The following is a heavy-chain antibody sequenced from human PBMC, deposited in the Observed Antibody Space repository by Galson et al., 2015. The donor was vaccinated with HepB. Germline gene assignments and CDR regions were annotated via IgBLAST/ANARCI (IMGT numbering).Heavy chain of an antibody. J-gene: IGHJ6*02. V-gene: IGHV5-10-1*01. CDR2: IDPSDSYT. D-gene: IGHD4-23*01. CDR3: ARREGMAYGGNPYYYGMDV. CDR1: GYSFTSYW. Sequence: QSGAEVKKPGESLRISCKGSGYSFTSYWISWVRQMPGKGLEWMGRIDPSDSYTNYSPSFQGHVTISADKSISTAYLQWSSLKASDTAMYYCARREGMAYGGNPYYYGMDVWGQGTTVTVSS.